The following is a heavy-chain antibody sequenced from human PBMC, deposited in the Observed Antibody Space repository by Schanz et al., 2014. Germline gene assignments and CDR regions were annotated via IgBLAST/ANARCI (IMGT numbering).Heavy chain of an antibody. J-gene: IGHJ4*02. V-gene: IGHV3-23*04. CDR1: GFTFSRYW. CDR2: MIGSGSSV. Sequence: EVQLVESGGGLAQPGGSLRLSCAASGFTFSRYWMNWVRQAPGKGLEWVSRMIGSGSSVFYADSVKGRFTISRDNLKNTVYLQMNSLRAGDTAVYYCAKVAPAATYLDSWGLGTLVTVSS. D-gene: IGHD2-2*01. CDR3: AKVAPAATYLDS.